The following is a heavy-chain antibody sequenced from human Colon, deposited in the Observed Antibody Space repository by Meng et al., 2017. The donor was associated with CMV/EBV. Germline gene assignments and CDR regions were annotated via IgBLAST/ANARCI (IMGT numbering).Heavy chain of an antibody. Sequence: GGSLRLSCAASGFSFNRHGMHWVRQAPGKGLEWVAYVYDHGNTQYYADSVRGRFTIFRDNSNNMLFLQMNSLRLEDTAVYYCTNDFWSDNTADWGQG. D-gene: IGHD3-3*01. CDR3: TNDFWSDNTAD. CDR2: VYDHGNTQ. J-gene: IGHJ4*01. CDR1: GFSFNRHG. V-gene: IGHV3-30*02.